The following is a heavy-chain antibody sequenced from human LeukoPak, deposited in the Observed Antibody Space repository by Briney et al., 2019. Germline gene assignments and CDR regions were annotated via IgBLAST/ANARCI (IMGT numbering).Heavy chain of an antibody. Sequence: SETLSLTRNVSGGSISSGNYYWSWIRQHPGKGLEWIGYIYSSGSTYYNPSLKSRLTISVDTSKNHFSLRLSSVTAADTAVYYCARTDTSGYFVNYWGQGTLVTVSS. CDR3: ARTDTSGYFVNY. V-gene: IGHV4-31*03. D-gene: IGHD3-22*01. J-gene: IGHJ4*02. CDR1: GGSISSGNYY. CDR2: IYSSGST.